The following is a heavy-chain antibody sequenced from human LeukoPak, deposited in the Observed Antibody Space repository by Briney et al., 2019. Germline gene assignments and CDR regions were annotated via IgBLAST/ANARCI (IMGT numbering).Heavy chain of an antibody. V-gene: IGHV3-66*01. CDR2: LYSGGGA. D-gene: IGHD4-17*01. Sequence: PGGSLRLSCAASGFSVNTNYMTWVRQAPGKGLEWVSVLYSGGGAYYADSVKDRFTISRDYSQNTLLLQMNSLRAKDTALYYCARDHFYGDSSPSDYWGQGTLVTVSS. CDR3: ARDHFYGDSSPSDY. CDR1: GFSVNTNY. J-gene: IGHJ4*02.